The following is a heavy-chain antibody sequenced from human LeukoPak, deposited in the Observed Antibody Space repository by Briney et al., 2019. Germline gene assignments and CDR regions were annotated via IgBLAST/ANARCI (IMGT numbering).Heavy chain of an antibody. J-gene: IGHJ4*02. D-gene: IGHD1-26*01. CDR1: GGSVSRTSYY. V-gene: IGHV4-39*01. CDR3: ARQYSGSYSYSDY. CDR2: IYYSGTT. Sequence: PSETLSLTCTVSGGSVSRTSYYWGWIRQPPGKGLEWIGNIYYSGTTYYNPSLKSRVTILVDTSKNQFSLKLTSVTAADTAVYYCARQYSGSYSYSDYWGQGTLVTVSS.